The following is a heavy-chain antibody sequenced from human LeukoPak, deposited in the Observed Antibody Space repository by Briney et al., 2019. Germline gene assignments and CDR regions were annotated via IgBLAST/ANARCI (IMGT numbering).Heavy chain of an antibody. J-gene: IGHJ4*02. CDR3: AKGLPGFGDLLDVWNY. V-gene: IGHV4-59*01. CDR1: GGSISGYY. D-gene: IGHD3-10*01. Sequence: PSETLSLTCTVSGGSISGYYWSWIRQPPGKGLEWIAYIYYSGSTNYNPSLKSRVTTSVDTSKNQFSLNLSSVTAADTALYYCAKGLPGFGDLLDVWNYWGQGILVTVSS. CDR2: IYYSGST.